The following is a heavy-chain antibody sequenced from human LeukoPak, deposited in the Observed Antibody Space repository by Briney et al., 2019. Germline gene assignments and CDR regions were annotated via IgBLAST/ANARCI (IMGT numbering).Heavy chain of an antibody. D-gene: IGHD5-18*01. CDR2: INPSGGST. CDR3: AREGGYSYGSGYGMDV. V-gene: IGHV1-46*01. J-gene: IGHJ6*02. Sequence: GASVKVSCKASGYTFTSYYMHWVRQAPGQGLEWMGIINPSGGSTSYAQKFQGRVTMTRDTSTSTVYMELSSLRSEDTAVYYCAREGGYSYGSGYGMDVWGQGTTVTVSS. CDR1: GYTFTSYY.